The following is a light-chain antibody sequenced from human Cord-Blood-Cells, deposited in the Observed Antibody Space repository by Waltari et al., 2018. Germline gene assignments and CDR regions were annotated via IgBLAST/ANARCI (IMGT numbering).Light chain of an antibody. J-gene: IGKJ1*01. CDR1: QSVLYSSNNKNY. CDR2: WAS. CDR3: QQYYSTPWT. V-gene: IGKV4-1*01. Sequence: DIVMTQSPDSLAVSLGERATINCKSSQSVLYSSNNKNYLAWYQQKPGQPPKRLIYWASTRESWVPDRFSGSGSGTDFTLTISSLQAEDVAVYYCQQYYSTPWTFGQGTKVEIK.